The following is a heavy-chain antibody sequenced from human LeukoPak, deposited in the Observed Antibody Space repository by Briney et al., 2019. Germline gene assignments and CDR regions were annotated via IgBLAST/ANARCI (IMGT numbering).Heavy chain of an antibody. D-gene: IGHD7-27*01. V-gene: IGHV3-7*03. CDR2: INPDGNKK. J-gene: IGHJ4*02. CDR3: TGPPWGSQGF. Sequence: GGSLRLSCAASGFTFSTYWMNWARQAPGKGLEWVASINPDGNKKYSADSVKGRFTISRDNAKNSLYLQMNNLRAEDTAVYFCTGPPWGSQGFWGQGTLVTVSS. CDR1: GFTFSTYW.